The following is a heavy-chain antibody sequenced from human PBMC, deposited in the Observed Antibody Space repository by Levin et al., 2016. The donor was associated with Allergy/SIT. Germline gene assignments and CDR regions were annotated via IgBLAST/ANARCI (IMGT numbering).Heavy chain of an antibody. D-gene: IGHD2-8*01. J-gene: IGHJ6*02. Sequence: GESLKISCAASGFTFSNYWMSWVRQAPGKGLEWVATIKGHGSDTYFVDSVKGRFTVFRDNANNSVSLQMNGLRADDTAVYFCARERTFPLRRNGVFTGITLTHYYYAMDVWGQGTTVTVSS. CDR3: ARERTFPLRRNGVFTGITLTHYYYAMDV. CDR1: GFTFSNYW. V-gene: IGHV3-7*01. CDR2: IKGHGSDT.